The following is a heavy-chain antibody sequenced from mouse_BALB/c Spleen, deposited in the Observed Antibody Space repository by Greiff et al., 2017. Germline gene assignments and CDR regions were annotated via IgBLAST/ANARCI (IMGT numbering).Heavy chain of an antibody. CDR2: ISDGGSYT. Sequence: EVKLMESGGGLVKPGGSLKLSCAASGFTFSDYYMYWVRQTPEKRLEWVATISDGGSYTYYPDSVKGRFTISRDNAKNNLYLQMSSLKSEDTAMYYCANYGSFWFAYWGQGTLVTVSA. CDR1: GFTFSDYY. CDR3: ANYGSFWFAY. V-gene: IGHV5-4*02. D-gene: IGHD1-1*01. J-gene: IGHJ3*01.